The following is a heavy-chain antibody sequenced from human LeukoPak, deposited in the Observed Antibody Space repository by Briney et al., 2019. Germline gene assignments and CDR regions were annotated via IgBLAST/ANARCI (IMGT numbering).Heavy chain of an antibody. D-gene: IGHD3-22*01. J-gene: IGHJ4*02. Sequence: GEFLKISCKGSGYSFTSYWISWVRQMPGKGLEWMGRIDPSDSYTNYSPSFQGHVTISADRSISTAYLQWSSLKASDTAMYYCARQVAVSLDDYWGQGTLVTVSS. CDR3: ARQVAVSLDDY. CDR1: GYSFTSYW. V-gene: IGHV5-10-1*01. CDR2: IDPSDSYT.